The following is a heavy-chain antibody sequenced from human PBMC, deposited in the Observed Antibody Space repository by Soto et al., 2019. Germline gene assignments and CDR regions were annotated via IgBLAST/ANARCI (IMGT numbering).Heavy chain of an antibody. D-gene: IGHD5-18*01. Sequence: ASVKVSCKASGYTFTSYAMHWVRLAPGQRLEWMGWINAGNGNTKYSQKFQGRVTITRDTSASTAYMELSSLRSEDTAVYYCARGVDTAMVTSHYYYYGMDVWGQGTTVTVS. V-gene: IGHV1-3*01. CDR2: INAGNGNT. J-gene: IGHJ6*02. CDR1: GYTFTSYA. CDR3: ARGVDTAMVTSHYYYYGMDV.